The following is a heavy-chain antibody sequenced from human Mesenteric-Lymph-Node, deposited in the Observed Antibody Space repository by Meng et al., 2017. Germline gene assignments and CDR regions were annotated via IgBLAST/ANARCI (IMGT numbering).Heavy chain of an antibody. CDR1: GGTFSSYA. CDR3: ASLMVVAATPFDY. D-gene: IGHD2-15*01. J-gene: IGHJ4*02. V-gene: IGHV1-18*01. CDR2: IGAYNGNT. Sequence: ASVKVSCKASGGTFSSYAISWVRQAPGQGLEWMGWIGAYNGNTNYAQKLQGRVTMTRDTSISTAYMELSRLRSDDTAVYYCASLMVVAATPFDYWGQGTLVTVSS.